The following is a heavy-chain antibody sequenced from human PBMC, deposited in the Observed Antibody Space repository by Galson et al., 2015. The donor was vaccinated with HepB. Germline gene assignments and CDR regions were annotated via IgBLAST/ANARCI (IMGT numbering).Heavy chain of an antibody. Sequence: SVKVSCKASGYTFTSYGISWVRQAPGQGLEWMGWISAYNGNTNYAQKLQGRVTMTTDTSTSTACMELRSLRSDDTAVYYCARGSRWELLPDWFDPWGQGTLVTVSS. CDR1: GYTFTSYG. CDR3: ARGSRWELLPDWFDP. D-gene: IGHD1-26*01. V-gene: IGHV1-18*04. CDR2: ISAYNGNT. J-gene: IGHJ5*02.